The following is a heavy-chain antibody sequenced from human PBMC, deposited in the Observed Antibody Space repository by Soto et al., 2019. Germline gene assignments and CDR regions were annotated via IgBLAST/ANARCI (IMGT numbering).Heavy chain of an antibody. CDR2: IYYSGST. Sequence: PSETLSLTCSVSGCSIGSYYWSWIRQPSGKGLEWMGYIYYSGSTNYNPSQQSQVTISVDTSKNQFSLKLSFVTAADTAVYYCARGGWRQIDYWGQGTLVTVS. D-gene: IGHD3-3*01. V-gene: IGHV4-59*08. CDR3: ARGGWRQIDY. CDR1: GCSIGSYY. J-gene: IGHJ4*02.